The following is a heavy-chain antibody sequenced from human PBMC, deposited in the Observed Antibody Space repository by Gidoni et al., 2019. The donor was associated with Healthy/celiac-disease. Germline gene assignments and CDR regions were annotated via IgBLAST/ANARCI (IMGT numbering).Heavy chain of an antibody. V-gene: IGHV3-15*07. J-gene: IGHJ4*02. Sequence: EVQLVESGGGLVKPGGSLRLSCAASGFTCRNAWINWVRQAPGKGLEWVGRIKSKTDGGTTDYAAPVKGRFTISRDDSKNTLYLQMNSLKTEDTAVYYCTTDLSFPYYYDSSGYYPDYWGQGTLVTVSS. CDR2: IKSKTDGGTT. CDR1: GFTCRNAW. D-gene: IGHD3-22*01. CDR3: TTDLSFPYYYDSSGYYPDY.